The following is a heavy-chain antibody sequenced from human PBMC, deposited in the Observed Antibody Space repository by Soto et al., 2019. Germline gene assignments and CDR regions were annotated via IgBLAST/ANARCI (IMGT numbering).Heavy chain of an antibody. V-gene: IGHV3-72*01. CDR2: IRRKANSYTT. D-gene: IGHD6-19*01. CDR1: GLIFSDYH. J-gene: IGHJ6*02. Sequence: EVQLVESGGGLVQPGGSLRLSCAASGLIFSDYHMDWVRQAPGKGLEWVGRIRRKANSYTTEYAACVKCRFTISRDNSKNSLYLQMNSLKTEDTAVYYCAMLGGWSGGSNDMDVWGQGTTVTVSS. CDR3: AMLGGWSGGSNDMDV.